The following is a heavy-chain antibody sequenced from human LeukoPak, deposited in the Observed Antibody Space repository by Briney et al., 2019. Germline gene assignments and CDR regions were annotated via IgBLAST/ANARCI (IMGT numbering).Heavy chain of an antibody. V-gene: IGHV4-30-4*01. CDR2: IYYSGST. D-gene: IGHD1-14*01. J-gene: IGHJ4*02. CDR3: ARDRISVGPDY. Sequence: SQTLSLTCTVSGGSISSGDYYWGWLRQPPGKGLEWIGYIYYSGSTYYNPSLKSRVTISVDTSKNQFSLKLSSVTAADTAVYYCARDRISVGPDYWGQGTLVTVSS. CDR1: GGSISSGDYY.